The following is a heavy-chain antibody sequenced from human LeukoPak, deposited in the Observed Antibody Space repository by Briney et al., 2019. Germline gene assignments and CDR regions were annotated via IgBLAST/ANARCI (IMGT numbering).Heavy chain of an antibody. D-gene: IGHD5-24*01. J-gene: IGHJ5*02. CDR3: ARVVEMATIYNWFDP. Sequence: SETLSLTCTVSGGSISSYYWSWIRQPAGKGLEWIGRIYTSGSTNYNPSLKSRVTMSVDTSKNQFSLKLSSVTAADTAVYYCARVVEMATIYNWFDPWGQGTLVTVPS. CDR2: IYTSGST. CDR1: GGSISSYY. V-gene: IGHV4-4*07.